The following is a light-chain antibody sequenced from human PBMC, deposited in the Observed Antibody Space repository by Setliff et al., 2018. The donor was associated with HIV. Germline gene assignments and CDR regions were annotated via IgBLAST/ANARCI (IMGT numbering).Light chain of an antibody. CDR1: ISDIGSYNF. CDR3: SSYTTSSTYV. J-gene: IGLJ1*01. CDR2: DVS. V-gene: IGLV2-14*03. Sequence: QSALTQPASVSGSPGQSVTIPCTGSISDIGSYNFVSWYQQHPGKAPKLIISDVSKRPSGISDRFSGSKSGHTASLTISGLQTEDEADYYCSSYTTSSTYVFGIGTKGTV.